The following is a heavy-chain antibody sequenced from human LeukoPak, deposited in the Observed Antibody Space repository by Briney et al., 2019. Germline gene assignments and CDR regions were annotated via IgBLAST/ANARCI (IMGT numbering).Heavy chain of an antibody. Sequence: PSETLSLTCTVSGGSISSSSYYWGWIRQPPGKGLEWIGSIYYSGSTNYNPSLRSRVTISVDTSKNQFSLKLSSVTAADTAVYYCARHFSHLRGVRPFDYWGQGTLVTVSS. CDR2: IYYSGST. D-gene: IGHD3-16*01. V-gene: IGHV4-39*01. J-gene: IGHJ4*02. CDR1: GGSISSSSYY. CDR3: ARHFSHLRGVRPFDY.